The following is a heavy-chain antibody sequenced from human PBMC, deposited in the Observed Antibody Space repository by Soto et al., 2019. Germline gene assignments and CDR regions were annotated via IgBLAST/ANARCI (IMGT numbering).Heavy chain of an antibody. J-gene: IGHJ6*02. CDR2: IYYSGST. V-gene: IGHV4-31*03. D-gene: IGHD1-7*01. CDR3: ARDTEEIITGTPGHYYGMDV. Sequence: PSETLSLTCTVSGGSISSGGYYWSWIRQHPGKGLEWIGYIYYSGSTYYNPSLKSRVTISVDTSKNQFSLKLSSVTAADTAVYYCARDTEEIITGTPGHYYGMDVWGQGNTVTVSS. CDR1: GGSISSGGYY.